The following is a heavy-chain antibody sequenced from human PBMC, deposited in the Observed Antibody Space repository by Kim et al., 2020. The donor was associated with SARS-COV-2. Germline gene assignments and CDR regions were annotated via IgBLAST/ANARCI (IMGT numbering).Heavy chain of an antibody. V-gene: IGHV3-74*01. CDR3: ARDGGFTNHDGYFVL. Sequence: GGSLRLSCAASGFNFRNYFMNWFRQSPGKGPVWISRITDSGRTQSYADSVKGRFTSSRDNTKNTLDLEMTSLRAEDTAIYYCARDGGFTNHDGYFVLWGRGILVTV. D-gene: IGHD3-16*01. J-gene: IGHJ2*01. CDR2: ITDSGRTQ. CDR1: GFNFRNYF.